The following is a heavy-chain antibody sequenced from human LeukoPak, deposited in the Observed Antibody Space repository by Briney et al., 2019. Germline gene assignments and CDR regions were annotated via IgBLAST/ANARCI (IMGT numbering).Heavy chain of an antibody. Sequence: ASVKVSCKASGYTFTSYDINWVRQATGQGLEWMGWMNPNSGNTGYAQKFQGRVTMTRNTSISTAYMELSSLRSEDTAVYYCARGSLPPKAGREYYLDYWGQGTLVTVSS. CDR1: GYTFTSYD. CDR3: ARGSLPPKAGREYYLDY. CDR2: MNPNSGNT. V-gene: IGHV1-8*01. J-gene: IGHJ4*02. D-gene: IGHD6-19*01.